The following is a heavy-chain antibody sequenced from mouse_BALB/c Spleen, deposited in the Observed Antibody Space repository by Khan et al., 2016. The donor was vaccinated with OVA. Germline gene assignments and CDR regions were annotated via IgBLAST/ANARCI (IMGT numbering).Heavy chain of an antibody. CDR2: IDPSTGYT. CDR1: GYTFTTYW. CDR3: AIRGVYCSFCY. J-gene: IGHJ3*01. V-gene: IGHV1-7*01. D-gene: IGHD1-1*01. Sequence: QVHVKQSGAELAKPGASVKMSYKASGYTFTTYWMHWVKQRPGQGLEWIGYIDPSTGYTEYNQKFKDKATLTTDKSSSTAYMQLSSLTSEDSAVYYCAIRGVYCSFCYRGQGTLVTVSA.